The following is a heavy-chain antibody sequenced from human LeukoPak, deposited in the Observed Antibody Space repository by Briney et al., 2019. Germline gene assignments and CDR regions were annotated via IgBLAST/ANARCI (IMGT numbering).Heavy chain of an antibody. CDR1: GFSFSDSA. J-gene: IGHJ6*03. Sequence: GGSLRLSCAASGFSFSDSAMTWVRQAPGKGLEWVSDISGRSDRTYYADSVKGRFTISRDNAKNSLYLQMNSLRAEDTAVYYCARDQVMTIFGKYYYYMDVWGKGTTVTVSS. CDR2: ISGRSDRT. CDR3: ARDQVMTIFGKYYYYMDV. D-gene: IGHD3-3*01. V-gene: IGHV3-23*01.